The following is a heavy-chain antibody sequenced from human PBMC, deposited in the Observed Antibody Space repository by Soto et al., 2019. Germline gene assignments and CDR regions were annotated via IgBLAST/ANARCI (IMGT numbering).Heavy chain of an antibody. D-gene: IGHD2-21*02. V-gene: IGHV4-39*01. CDR3: ARLVVPCGGDCNSLVYVDY. J-gene: IGHJ4*02. CDR2: GYSSGPS. CDR1: GVSINSNIFF. Sequence: PQLQESGPGLVKPSETVSLTCSVSGVSINSNIFFWGWIRQPPGKGLEWIGTGYSSGPSSYNASVVGRVTISVDTSKNQFSLRLNSVPAADTAVYYCARLVVPCGGDCNSLVYVDYWGQGTLGTVSS.